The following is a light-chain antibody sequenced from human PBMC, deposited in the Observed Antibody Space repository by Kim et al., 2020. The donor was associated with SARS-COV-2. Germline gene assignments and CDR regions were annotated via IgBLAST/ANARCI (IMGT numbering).Light chain of an antibody. CDR3: QQYGSSPGYS. J-gene: IGKJ2*03. Sequence: SPGERATLSCRASQSVSSNLAWYQQKPGQAPRLLIYGASSRATGIPDRFSGSGSGTDFTLTISRLEPEDFAVYYCQQYGSSPGYSFGQGTKLEI. V-gene: IGKV3-20*01. CDR1: QSVSSN. CDR2: GAS.